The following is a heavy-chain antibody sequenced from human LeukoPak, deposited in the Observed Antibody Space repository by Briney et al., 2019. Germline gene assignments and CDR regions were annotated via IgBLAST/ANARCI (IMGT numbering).Heavy chain of an antibody. D-gene: IGHD3-16*01. Sequence: SVKVSCKASGGTFSSYAISWVRQAPGQGLEWMGGIIPVFGTANYAQKFQGRVTITADESTSTAYMELSSLRSEDTAVYYCARGEAPGTVFGGMAVWGQGTAVTVSS. J-gene: IGHJ6*02. CDR3: ARGEAPGTVFGGMAV. CDR1: GGTFSSYA. V-gene: IGHV1-69*01. CDR2: IIPVFGTA.